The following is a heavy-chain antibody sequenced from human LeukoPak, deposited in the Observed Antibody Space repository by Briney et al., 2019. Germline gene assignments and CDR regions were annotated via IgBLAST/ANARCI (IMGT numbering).Heavy chain of an antibody. CDR1: GFTFDDYA. J-gene: IGHJ4*02. CDR2: ISWNSGSI. V-gene: IGHV3-9*01. Sequence: GGSLRLSCAASGFTFDDYAMHWVRQAPGKGLEWVSGISWNSGSIGYADSVKGRFTISRDNSKNTLYLQMNSLRAEDTAVYYCAKVLSGWYGYYFDYWGQGTLVTVSS. CDR3: AKVLSGWYGYYFDY. D-gene: IGHD6-19*01.